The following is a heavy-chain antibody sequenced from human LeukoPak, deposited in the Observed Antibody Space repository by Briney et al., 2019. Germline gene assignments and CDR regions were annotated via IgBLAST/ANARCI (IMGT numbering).Heavy chain of an antibody. CDR2: IWYDGSNK. J-gene: IGHJ6*02. Sequence: GGSLRLSCAASGFTFSSYSMNWVRQAPGKGLEWVAVIWYDGSNKYYADSVKGRFTISRDNSKNTLYLQMNSLRAEDTAVYYCARVEAAAGPYYYYYYGMDVWGQGTTVTVSS. CDR1: GFTFSSYS. D-gene: IGHD6-13*01. V-gene: IGHV3-33*08. CDR3: ARVEAAAGPYYYYYYGMDV.